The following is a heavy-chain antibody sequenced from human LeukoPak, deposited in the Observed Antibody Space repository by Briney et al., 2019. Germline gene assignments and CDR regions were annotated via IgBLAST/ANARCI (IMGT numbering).Heavy chain of an antibody. D-gene: IGHD5-24*01. CDR2: INPSVGST. CDR3: AREIKGATNWFDP. J-gene: IGHJ5*02. V-gene: IGHV1-46*01. Sequence: GASVKVSCKTSGYTFTNYYIHWVRQAPGQGLEWMGIINPSVGSTTYAQKFQGRVTMTRDMSTTTVYMELSSLRSDDTASYYCAREIKGATNWFDPWGQGTLVTVSS. CDR1: GYTFTNYY.